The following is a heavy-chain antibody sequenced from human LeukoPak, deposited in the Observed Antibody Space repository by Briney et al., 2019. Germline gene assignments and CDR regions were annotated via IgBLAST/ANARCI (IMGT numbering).Heavy chain of an antibody. J-gene: IGHJ6*02. CDR2: ISGSAGST. CDR1: GFSFSTYV. Sequence: GGSLRLSCAAPGFSFSTYVMNWVRQAPAKGLEWVSAISGSAGSTYYADSVKGRFTISRDNSKNTLSLQMNSLRADDTAVYYCARDGEPRYWGSGFYYGMDVWGQGTTVTVSS. CDR3: ARDGEPRYWGSGFYYGMDV. D-gene: IGHD7-27*01. V-gene: IGHV3-23*01.